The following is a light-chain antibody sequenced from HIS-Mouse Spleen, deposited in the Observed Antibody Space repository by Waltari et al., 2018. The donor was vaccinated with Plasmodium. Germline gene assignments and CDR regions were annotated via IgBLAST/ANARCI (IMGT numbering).Light chain of an antibody. J-gene: IGLJ2*01. Sequence: QSALTQPASVSGSPGQSLTISCTGTSSDVGSSNLVSWYQQHPGKAPKLMIYEGSKRPSGVSNRFSGSKSGNTASLTISGLQAEDEADYYCCSYAGSSTFVVFGGGTKLTVL. CDR3: CSYAGSSTFVV. CDR2: EGS. V-gene: IGLV2-23*03. CDR1: SSDVGSSNL.